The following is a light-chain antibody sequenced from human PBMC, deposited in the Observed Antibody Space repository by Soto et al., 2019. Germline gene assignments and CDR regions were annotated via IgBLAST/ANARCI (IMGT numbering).Light chain of an antibody. J-gene: IGKJ1*01. Sequence: DIQMTQSPSTLSASVGDRVTITCRSSQSASTWLAWYQQKPGKAPKLLIWDASSVQSGVPSRFSGSGSGTEFTLTISSLQPYDFSTYYCQPYNTYDCTVGQGTKVEIK. CDR1: QSASTW. CDR3: QPYNTYDCT. V-gene: IGKV1-5*01. CDR2: DAS.